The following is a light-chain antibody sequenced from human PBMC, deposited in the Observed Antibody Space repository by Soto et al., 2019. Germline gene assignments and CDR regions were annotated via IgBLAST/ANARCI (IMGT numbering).Light chain of an antibody. CDR3: KQRSNWPA. V-gene: IGKV3-11*01. J-gene: IGKJ4*02. CDR2: DAS. CDR1: QSVSSY. Sequence: EIVLTQSPATLSLSPGERATLSCRASQSVSSYLAWYQQKPGQAPRLLIYDASNRATVIPARFCGSGSGTGFTLTISSLEPEDFAVYYCKQRSNWPAFGGGTKVEIK.